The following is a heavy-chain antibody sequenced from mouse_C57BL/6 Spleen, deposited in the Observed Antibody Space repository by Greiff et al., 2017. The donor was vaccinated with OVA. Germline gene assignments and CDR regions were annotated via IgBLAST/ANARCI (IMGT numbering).Heavy chain of an antibody. V-gene: IGHV1-64*01. Sequence: QVQLQQPGAELVKPGASVKLSCKASGYTFTSYWMHWVKQRPGQGLAWIGMIHPNSGSTNYNEKFKSKATLTVDKSSSTAYMQLSSLTSEDSAVYYGARGATVVAYYFDDWGQGTTLTVSS. CDR2: IHPNSGST. CDR3: ARGATVVAYYFDD. CDR1: GYTFTSYW. D-gene: IGHD1-1*01. J-gene: IGHJ2*01.